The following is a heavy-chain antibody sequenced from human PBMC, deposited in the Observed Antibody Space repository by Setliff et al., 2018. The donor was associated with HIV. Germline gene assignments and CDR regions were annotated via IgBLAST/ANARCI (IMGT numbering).Heavy chain of an antibody. Sequence: GGSLRLSCATSGFLFSRYAMSWVRQAPGKGLEWVSTISGGGGSTYDAESVKGRFTISRDNSKSILYLQMNSLRTEDTAIYYCARDLLGTYNGYLHYWCQGTLVTVSS. CDR3: ARDLLGTYNGYLHY. V-gene: IGHV3-23*01. CDR2: ISGGGGST. D-gene: IGHD1-1*01. J-gene: IGHJ1*01. CDR1: GFLFSRYA.